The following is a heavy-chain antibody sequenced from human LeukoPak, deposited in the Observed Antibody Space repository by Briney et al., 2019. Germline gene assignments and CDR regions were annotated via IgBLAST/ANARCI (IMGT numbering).Heavy chain of an antibody. CDR1: GFTFSSYG. CDR3: AELGITMIGGV. J-gene: IGHJ6*04. CDR2: ISGNGGSS. V-gene: IGHV3-23*01. Sequence: PGGSLRLSCTASGFTFSSYGMDWVRQAPGKGLEWVSVISGNGGSSYYAESVKGRFTISRDNAKNSLYLQMNSLRAEDTAVYYCAELGITMIGGVWGKGTTVTISS. D-gene: IGHD3-10*02.